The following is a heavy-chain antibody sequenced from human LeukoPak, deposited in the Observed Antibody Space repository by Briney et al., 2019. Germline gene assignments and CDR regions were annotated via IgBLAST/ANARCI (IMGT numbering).Heavy chain of an antibody. CDR2: ISWNSGSI. CDR3: AKGYGSGSYYKAFDY. D-gene: IGHD3-10*01. V-gene: IGHV3-9*01. CDR1: GFTFDDYA. Sequence: GGSLRLSRAASGFTFDDYAMHWVRQAPGKVLEWVSGISWNSGSIGYADSVKGRFTISRDNAKNSLYLQMNSLRAEDTALYYCAKGYGSGSYYKAFDYWGQGTLVTVSS. J-gene: IGHJ4*02.